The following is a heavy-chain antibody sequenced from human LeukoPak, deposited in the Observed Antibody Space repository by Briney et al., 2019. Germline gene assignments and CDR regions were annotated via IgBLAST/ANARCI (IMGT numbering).Heavy chain of an antibody. CDR3: ATTSRTVTGLDY. V-gene: IGHV3-7*01. J-gene: IGHJ4*02. D-gene: IGHD4-17*01. CDR1: GFTLTTYW. Sequence: GGSLRLSCTASGFTLTTYWLTWVRQAPGKGPEWVANIKPDGNEKYYVDSVKGRFTISRDNAENSLYLQMNSLRAEDTAIYYCATTSRTVTGLDYWGQGTLVTVSS. CDR2: IKPDGNEK.